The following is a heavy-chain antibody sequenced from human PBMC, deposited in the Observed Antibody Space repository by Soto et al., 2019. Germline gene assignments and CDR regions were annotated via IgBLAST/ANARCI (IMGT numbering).Heavy chain of an antibody. Sequence: QVQLQESGPGLVKPSQTLSLTCTVSGGSISSGDYYWSWIRQHPGKGLEWIGYIYYSGSTYYNPSLRSRVTISVDTFKNELSRKLNSVTAADAAVYYCAGEGLVYWGGDCYSTGGEGYFDLWGRGTLVTVSS. CDR2: IYYSGST. V-gene: IGHV4-31*03. CDR1: GGSISSGDYY. J-gene: IGHJ2*01. D-gene: IGHD2-21*02. CDR3: AGEGLVYWGGDCYSTGGEGYFDL.